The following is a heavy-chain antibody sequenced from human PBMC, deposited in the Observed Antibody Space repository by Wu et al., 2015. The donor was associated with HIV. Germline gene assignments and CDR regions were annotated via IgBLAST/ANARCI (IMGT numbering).Heavy chain of an antibody. D-gene: IGHD3-10*01. V-gene: IGHV1-8*01. CDR2: MNPNSGNT. Sequence: QVQLVQSGAEVKKPGASVKVSCKASGYTFTSYDINWVRQATGQGLEWMGWMNPNSGNTGYAQKFQGRVTMTTDTSTSTAYMELRSLRSDDTAVYYCARDGSLSALENWFDPWGQGTLVTVSS. CDR3: ARDGSLSALENWFDP. CDR1: GYTFTSYD. J-gene: IGHJ5*02.